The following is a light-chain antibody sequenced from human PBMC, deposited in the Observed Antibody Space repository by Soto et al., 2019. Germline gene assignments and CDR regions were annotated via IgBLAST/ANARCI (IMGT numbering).Light chain of an antibody. CDR3: SSYTSSNSVV. Sequence: QSALTQPPSASGSPGQSVTISCTGTSSDVGAYNYVSWYLQHPGKAPKLLIYEVGNRPSGVSNRFSGSKSGTTASLTISGLQAEDEADYYCSSYTSSNSVVFGGGTKLTVL. V-gene: IGLV2-14*01. CDR2: EVG. J-gene: IGLJ2*01. CDR1: SSDVGAYNY.